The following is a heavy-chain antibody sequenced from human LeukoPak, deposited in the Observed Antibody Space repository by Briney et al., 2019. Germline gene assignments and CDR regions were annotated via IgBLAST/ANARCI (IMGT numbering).Heavy chain of an antibody. Sequence: SETLSLTCTVSGGSISSYYWSWIRQPPGKGLEWIGYIYYSGSTNYNPSLKSRVTISVDTSKNQFSLKLSSVTAADTAVYYCARGGGGAYDFWNFDYWGQGTLVTVSS. D-gene: IGHD3-3*01. CDR1: GGSISSYY. CDR2: IYYSGST. J-gene: IGHJ4*02. CDR3: ARGGGGAYDFWNFDY. V-gene: IGHV4-59*01.